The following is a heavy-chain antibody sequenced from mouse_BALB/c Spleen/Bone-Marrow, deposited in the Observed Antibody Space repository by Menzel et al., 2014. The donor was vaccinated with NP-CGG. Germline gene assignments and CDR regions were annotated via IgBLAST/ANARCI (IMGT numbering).Heavy chain of an antibody. CDR2: IYWDDDK. D-gene: IGHD2-3*01. J-gene: IGHJ2*01. CDR3: VRIYDGYPSCFGC. V-gene: IGHV8-12*01. Sequence: QVTLKVCGPGILQPSQTLSLTCSFSGFSLSTSGMGVSWIRQPSGKGLEWLAHIYWDDDKRYNPSLKSRLTISKDTSSNQVFLKITSVDAADTAAFYGVRIYDGYPSCFGCWGQCTTITVSS. CDR1: GFSLSTSGMG.